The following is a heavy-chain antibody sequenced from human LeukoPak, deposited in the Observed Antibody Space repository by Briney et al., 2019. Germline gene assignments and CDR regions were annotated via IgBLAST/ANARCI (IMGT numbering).Heavy chain of an antibody. D-gene: IGHD6-13*01. V-gene: IGHV3-7*01. CDR2: VKKDASEK. Sequence: GGSLRLSCAASGFTFSNNWMTWVRQAPGKGLEWVASVKKDASEKYYVDSVKGRFTISRDNAKNSLYLQMNSLRVEDTAVYYCARGSSWYGDYWGQGTLVTVSS. J-gene: IGHJ4*02. CDR3: ARGSSWYGDY. CDR1: GFTFSNNW.